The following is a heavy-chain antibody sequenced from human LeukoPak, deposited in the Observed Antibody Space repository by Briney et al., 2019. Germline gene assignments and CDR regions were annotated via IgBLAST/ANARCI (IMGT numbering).Heavy chain of an antibody. Sequence: GRSLRLSCAASGFTFSSWAMHWVRQAPGKGLEWVAVIWYDGGNKYYVDSVKGRFTISRDNSKNTVYLQMNSLRADDTAVYYCARAVGPYDYWGQGTLVTVSS. D-gene: IGHD3-10*01. CDR2: IWYDGGNK. J-gene: IGHJ4*02. CDR1: GFTFSSWA. CDR3: ARAVGPYDY. V-gene: IGHV3-33*01.